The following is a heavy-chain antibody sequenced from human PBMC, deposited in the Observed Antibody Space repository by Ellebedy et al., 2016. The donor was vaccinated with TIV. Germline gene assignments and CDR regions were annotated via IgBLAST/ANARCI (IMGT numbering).Heavy chain of an antibody. CDR2: INSGGGT. CDR3: AIKHLYGLD. J-gene: IGHJ4*02. D-gene: IGHD3-10*01. Sequence: PGGSLRLSCAASGFTVSSNSMNWVRQAPGKGLEWVSVINSGGGTSYADSVKGRFTIFRDTSNNTLFLQMNSLRAEDTAVDYCAIKHLYGLDWGQGTLVTVSS. CDR1: GFTVSSNS. V-gene: IGHV3-66*01.